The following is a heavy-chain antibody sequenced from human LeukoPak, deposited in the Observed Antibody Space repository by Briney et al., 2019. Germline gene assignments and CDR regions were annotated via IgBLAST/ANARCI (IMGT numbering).Heavy chain of an antibody. CDR2: IKQDGSEK. V-gene: IGHV3-7*01. D-gene: IGHD3-10*01. CDR3: AREGRVYKVAKFDN. Sequence: GGSLRLSCAASGFTSSSYWMSWVRQAPGKGLEWVANIKQDGSEKYYVDSVKGRFTISRDNAKNSLYLQMNSLRAEDTAVYYCAREGRVYKVAKFDNWGQGTLVTVSS. CDR1: GFTSSSYW. J-gene: IGHJ4*02.